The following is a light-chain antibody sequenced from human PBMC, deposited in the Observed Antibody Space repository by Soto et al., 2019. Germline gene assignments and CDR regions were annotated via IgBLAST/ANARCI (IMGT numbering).Light chain of an antibody. V-gene: IGKV1-5*03. CDR1: QSISSW. J-gene: IGKJ1*01. Sequence: DIQMTQSPSTLSASVGDRVTITCRASQSISSWLAWYQRKPGKAPKLLIYKASSLESGVPSRFSGSGSGTEFTLTISSLQPDDFATYYCQHYNSYPWTFGQGTNVEIK. CDR2: KAS. CDR3: QHYNSYPWT.